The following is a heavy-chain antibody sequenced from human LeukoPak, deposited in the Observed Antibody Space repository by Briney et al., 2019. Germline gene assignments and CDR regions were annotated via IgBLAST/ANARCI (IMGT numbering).Heavy chain of an antibody. V-gene: IGHV4-59*08. Sequence: SETLSLTCTVSGGSISSYYWSWVWQPPGQGLGRIGYIYYSGSTNYNPYLTRRVTISVDTSKNQSSLKLSSVTAADTAVYYWARGIGTISMVRGVALYYYGMDVWGQGTTVTVSS. CDR2: IYYSGST. CDR3: ARGIGTISMVRGVALYYYGMDV. J-gene: IGHJ6*02. D-gene: IGHD3-10*01. CDR1: GGSISSYY.